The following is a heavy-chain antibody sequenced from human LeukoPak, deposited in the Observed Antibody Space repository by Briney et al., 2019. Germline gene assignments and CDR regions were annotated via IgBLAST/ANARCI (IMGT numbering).Heavy chain of an antibody. V-gene: IGHV4-34*01. J-gene: IGHJ4*02. CDR1: GGSFSGYY. CDR3: ASGHDYGVVDY. D-gene: IGHD5-12*01. CDR2: INHSGST. Sequence: SETLSLTCAVYGGSFSGYYWSWIRQPPGKGLEWIGEINHSGSTNYNPSLKSRVTISVDRSKNQFSLKLSSVTAADTAVYYCASGHDYGVVDYWGQGTLVTVSS.